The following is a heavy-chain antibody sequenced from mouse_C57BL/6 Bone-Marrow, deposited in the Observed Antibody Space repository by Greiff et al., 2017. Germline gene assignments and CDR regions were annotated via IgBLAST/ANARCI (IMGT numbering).Heavy chain of an antibody. CDR3: ARTALLPFDY. CDR2: ISHSGST. CDR1: GYSITSDY. V-gene: IGHV3-8*01. D-gene: IGHD1-1*01. J-gene: IGHJ2*01. Sequence: EVKLQESGPGLAKPSQTLSLTCSVTGYSITSDYWNWIRKFPGNKLEYMGYISHSGSTYYNPTLKSRISITRDTSKTKYYLQLNSVTTEDTATYYCARTALLPFDYWGKGTTLTVSS.